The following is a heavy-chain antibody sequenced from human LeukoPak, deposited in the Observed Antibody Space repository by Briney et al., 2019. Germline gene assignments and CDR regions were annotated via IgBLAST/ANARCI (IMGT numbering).Heavy chain of an antibody. CDR2: ISGPGEFT. CDR1: GLMFSSYA. Sequence: GGSLSLSCAASGLMFSSYAMTWFGQAPGKGLEWVSSISGPGEFTYYADSVKGRFTISRENSKTTVYLQMDNLRAEDMAVYYCAKDWRMEVWGQGTTVTVSS. J-gene: IGHJ6*02. CDR3: AKDWRMEV. V-gene: IGHV3-23*01.